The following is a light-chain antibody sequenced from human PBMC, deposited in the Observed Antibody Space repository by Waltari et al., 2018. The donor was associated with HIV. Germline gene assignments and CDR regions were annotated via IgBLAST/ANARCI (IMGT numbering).Light chain of an antibody. CDR3: QQTNIFPRT. CDR1: QSINTN. J-gene: IGKJ1*01. Sequence: DIQMTQSPSSLSAHVGDRVTITCRASQSINTNLHWYQQKPGKAPYLVMYHASTLQSGVPSRFSGSGSGTDFTLTISSLRPEDFATYYCQQTNIFPRTFGPGTKVE. CDR2: HAS. V-gene: IGKV1-39*01.